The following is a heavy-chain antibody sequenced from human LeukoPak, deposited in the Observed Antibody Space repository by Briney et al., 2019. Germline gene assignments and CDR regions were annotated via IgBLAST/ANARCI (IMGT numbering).Heavy chain of an antibody. Sequence: GGSLRLSCAASGFSFSDYGMHWVRQAPGKGLEWVAFIRFDGNNKYCADSVKGRFTISRDTSKNTLYLQMNGLRGEDTAVYYCARGLCGGDCYDYWGQGTLVTVSS. CDR1: GFSFSDYG. V-gene: IGHV3-30*02. J-gene: IGHJ4*02. CDR3: ARGLCGGDCYDY. CDR2: IRFDGNNK. D-gene: IGHD2-21*01.